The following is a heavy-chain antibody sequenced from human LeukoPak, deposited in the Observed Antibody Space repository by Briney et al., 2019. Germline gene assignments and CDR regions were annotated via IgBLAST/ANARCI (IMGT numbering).Heavy chain of an antibody. CDR3: TKDQGPDYSPLGSATHAY. CDR2: ISGNGLQT. V-gene: IGHV3-23*01. J-gene: IGHJ4*02. D-gene: IGHD4/OR15-4a*01. Sequence: GGSLRLSCAASGLTFSYSALSWVRQAPGKGLQWVSSISGNGLQTRYADSVKGRFTVSRDNSRDTLFLQMDSLRAEDTAIHYYTKDQGPDYSPLGSATHAYWGQGALVSVSS. CDR1: GLTFSYSA.